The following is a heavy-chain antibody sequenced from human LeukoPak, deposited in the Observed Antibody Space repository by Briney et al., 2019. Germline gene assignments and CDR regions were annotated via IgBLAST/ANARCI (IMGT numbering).Heavy chain of an antibody. CDR2: ISYSGST. Sequence: SETLSLTCTVSGGSISTYYWTWIRQPPGKGLEWIGYISYSGSTNYNPSLKSRVTFSVDTSKSQFSLKLSSVTAADSAVYYCARAQLNLLVDFGMDVWGQGTTVTVSS. V-gene: IGHV4-59*01. CDR3: ARAQLNLLVDFGMDV. J-gene: IGHJ6*02. D-gene: IGHD1-1*01. CDR1: GGSISTYY.